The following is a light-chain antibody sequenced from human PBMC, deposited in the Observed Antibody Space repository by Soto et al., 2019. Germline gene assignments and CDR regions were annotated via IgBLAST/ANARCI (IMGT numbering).Light chain of an antibody. J-gene: IGLJ3*02. CDR1: SSDVGSYNL. V-gene: IGLV2-23*01. CDR3: CSYAGSSTLWV. CDR2: EGS. Sequence: QSALTQPASVSGSPGQSITISCTGTSSDVGSYNLVSWYQQHPGKAPKLMIYEGSKRPSGVSNRFSGSKSGNTASLTISGLQAEDEADYSCCSYAGSSTLWVFGGGTKLTVL.